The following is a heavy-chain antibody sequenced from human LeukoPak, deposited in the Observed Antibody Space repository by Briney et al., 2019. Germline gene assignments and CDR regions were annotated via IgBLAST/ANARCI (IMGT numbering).Heavy chain of an antibody. CDR2: IYYSGST. V-gene: IGHV4-39*01. J-gene: IGHJ6*03. CDR3: ARHRDYYYYYMDV. CDR1: GGSISSSSYY. Sequence: SETLSLTCTVSGGSISSSSYYGGWIRQPPGKGLEWIGSIYYSGSTYYNPSLKSRVTISVDTSKNQFSLKLSSVTAADTAVYYCARHRDYYYYYMDVWGKGTTVTVSS.